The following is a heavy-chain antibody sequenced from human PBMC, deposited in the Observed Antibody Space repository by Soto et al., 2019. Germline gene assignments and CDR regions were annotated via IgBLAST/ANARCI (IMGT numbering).Heavy chain of an antibody. D-gene: IGHD2-2*02. Sequence: KTSETLSLTCTVTGGAISGYYWTWIRQSDGEGLEWIGYIYYSGSTNYNPSLKSRVTISVDTSKNQFSLKLSSVTAADTAVYYCARADCSSTSCYRYYYYGMDVWGQGTTVTVSS. V-gene: IGHV4-59*01. CDR3: ARADCSSTSCYRYYYYGMDV. CDR1: GGAISGYY. CDR2: IYYSGST. J-gene: IGHJ6*02.